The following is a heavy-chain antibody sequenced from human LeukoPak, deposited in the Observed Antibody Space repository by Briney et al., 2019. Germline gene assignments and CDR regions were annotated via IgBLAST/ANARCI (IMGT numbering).Heavy chain of an antibody. CDR1: GFTFSSYA. V-gene: IGHV3-23*01. J-gene: IGHJ5*02. Sequence: PGGSLRLSCAASGFTFSSYAMTWVRQAPGRGLEWVSVISGSAGSTYYIDSVKGRFTISRDDSKNTLYLQMNSLRVEDTAVYYCAPLTGEPWGQGTLVTVSS. CDR3: APLTGEP. D-gene: IGHD7-27*01. CDR2: ISGSAGST.